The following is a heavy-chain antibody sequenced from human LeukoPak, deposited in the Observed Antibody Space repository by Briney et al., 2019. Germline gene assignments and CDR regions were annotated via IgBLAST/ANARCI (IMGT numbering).Heavy chain of an antibody. CDR1: GFTFYSYA. D-gene: IGHD3-10*01. V-gene: IGHV3-23*01. Sequence: GGSLSLSCAAWGFTFYSYAMRWLPHARGRAGVGFSDISGSGGSTYYAHSVQGRLIITSDNSQNTLYLQMNSLRAEETAVSYCAKDRTVRGVRSFDYWGQGTLVTVS. CDR3: AKDRTVRGVRSFDY. CDR2: ISGSGGST. J-gene: IGHJ4*02.